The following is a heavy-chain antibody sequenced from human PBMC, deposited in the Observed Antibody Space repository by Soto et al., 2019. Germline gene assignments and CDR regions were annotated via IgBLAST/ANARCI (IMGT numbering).Heavy chain of an antibody. Sequence: SETLSLTCTVSGGSISSSSYYWGWIRQPPGKGLEWIGSIYYSGSTYYNPSLKSRVTISVDTSKNQFSLKLSSVTAADTAVYYCARHDYDILTGWGDKDVWGQGTTVTVSS. CDR2: IYYSGST. D-gene: IGHD3-9*01. V-gene: IGHV4-39*01. CDR1: GGSISSSSYY. CDR3: ARHDYDILTGWGDKDV. J-gene: IGHJ6*02.